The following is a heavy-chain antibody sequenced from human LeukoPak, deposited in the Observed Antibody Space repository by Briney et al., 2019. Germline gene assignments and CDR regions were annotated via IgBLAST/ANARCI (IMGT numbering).Heavy chain of an antibody. CDR2: IYYSGST. D-gene: IGHD2/OR15-2a*01. CDR3: ARDLSKANYYYYMDV. Sequence: SETLSLTXTVSGGSISSYYWSWIRQSPGKGLEWLGYIYYSGSTNYNPSLKSRVTISVDTSKNQFSLKLSSVTAADTAVYYCARDLSKANYYYYMDVWGKGTTVTVSS. V-gene: IGHV4-59*01. J-gene: IGHJ6*03. CDR1: GGSISSYY.